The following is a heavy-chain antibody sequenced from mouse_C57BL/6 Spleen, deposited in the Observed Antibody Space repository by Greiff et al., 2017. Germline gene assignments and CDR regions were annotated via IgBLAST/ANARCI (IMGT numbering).Heavy chain of an antibody. CDR3: ARLTIYYDYDGGDY. CDR2: IYPGSGST. J-gene: IGHJ2*01. D-gene: IGHD2-4*01. V-gene: IGHV1-55*01. CDR1: GYTFTSYW. Sequence: VQLQQPGAELVKPGASVKMSCKASGYTFTSYWITWVKQRPGQGLEWIGDIYPGSGSTNYNEKFKSKATLTVDTSSSTAYMQLSSLTSEDSAVYYCARLTIYYDYDGGDYWGQGTTLTVSS.